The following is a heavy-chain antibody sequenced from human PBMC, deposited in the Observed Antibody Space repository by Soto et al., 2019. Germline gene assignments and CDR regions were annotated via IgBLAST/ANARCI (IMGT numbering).Heavy chain of an antibody. Sequence: GGSPRLSCAASGFPFSSYWMHWVRPAPGKGLVWVSRINSDGSSTSYADSVKGRFTISRDNAKNTLYLQMNSLRAEDTAVYYCASGIRGHSYGPNGGLDVWGQGTTVTVSS. D-gene: IGHD5-18*01. V-gene: IGHV3-74*01. CDR2: INSDGSST. J-gene: IGHJ6*02. CDR1: GFPFSSYW. CDR3: ASGIRGHSYGPNGGLDV.